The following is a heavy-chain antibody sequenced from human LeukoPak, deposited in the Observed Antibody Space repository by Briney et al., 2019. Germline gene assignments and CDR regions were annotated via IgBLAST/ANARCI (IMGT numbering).Heavy chain of an antibody. J-gene: IGHJ5*02. V-gene: IGHV3-23*01. D-gene: IGHD3-16*01. CDR2: IGGRGGST. CDR1: GFRFSDFT. CDR3: GKEGGA. Sequence: SGGSLRLSCAASGFRFSDFTMTWVRQAPGKGPEWVSAIGGRGGSTYYADSLGGRFIISRDNSKDVVYLQMNSLKVEDTATYYCGKEGGAWGQGTKVTVSS.